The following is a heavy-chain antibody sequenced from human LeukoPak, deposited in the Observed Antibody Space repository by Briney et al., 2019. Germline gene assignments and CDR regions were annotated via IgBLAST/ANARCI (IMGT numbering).Heavy chain of an antibody. D-gene: IGHD3-10*01. CDR1: GGSISSSSYY. CDR2: IYYSGST. V-gene: IGHV4-39*01. J-gene: IGHJ5*02. Sequence: SETLSLTCTVSGGSISSSSYYWGWIRQPPGTGLEWIGSIYYSGSTYYNPSLKSRVTISVDTSKNQFSLKLSSVTAADTAVYYCARHERLRFNMVRGPRPNWFDPWGQGTLVTVSS. CDR3: ARHERLRFNMVRGPRPNWFDP.